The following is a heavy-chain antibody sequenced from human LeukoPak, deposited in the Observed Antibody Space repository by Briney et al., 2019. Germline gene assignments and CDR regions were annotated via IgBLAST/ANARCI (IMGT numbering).Heavy chain of an antibody. D-gene: IGHD5-12*01. CDR2: INHSGST. J-gene: IGHJ4*02. CDR1: GGSFSGYY. Sequence: SETLSLTCAVYGGSFSGYYWSWIRQPPGEGLEWIGEINHSGSTNYNPSLKSRVTISVDTSKNQFSLKLSSVTAADTAVYYCARAGGYSGYDLGYWGQGTLVTVSS. V-gene: IGHV4-34*01. CDR3: ARAGGYSGYDLGY.